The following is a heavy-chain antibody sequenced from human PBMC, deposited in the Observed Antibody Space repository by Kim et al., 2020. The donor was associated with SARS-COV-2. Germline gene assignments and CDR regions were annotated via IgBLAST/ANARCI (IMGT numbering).Heavy chain of an antibody. J-gene: IGHJ4*02. CDR1: GYIFSSFG. CDR3: ARTKGHDY. CDR2: INTKNGDT. V-gene: IGHV1-18*04. D-gene: IGHD2-8*01. Sequence: ASVKVSCKASGYIFSSFGISWVRQAPGQGLEWMGWINTKNGDTKYDQKLQDRVTLTTETSTRTLYMELRSLTSDDTAVYYCARTKGHDYWGQGTLVTVSS.